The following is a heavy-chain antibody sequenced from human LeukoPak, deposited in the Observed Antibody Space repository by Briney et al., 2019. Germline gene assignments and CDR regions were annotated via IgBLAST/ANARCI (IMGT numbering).Heavy chain of an antibody. V-gene: IGHV1-2*02. CDR3: ARVGLSGSYFGAAFDI. CDR2: INPNSGGT. J-gene: IGHJ3*02. CDR1: GYTFTGYY. D-gene: IGHD1-26*01. Sequence: ASVKVSCKASGYTFTGYYMHWVRQAPGQGLEWMGWINPNSGGTNYAQKFQGRVTMTRDTSISTAYMELSRLRSDDTAVYYCARVGLSGSYFGAAFDIWGQGTMVTVSS.